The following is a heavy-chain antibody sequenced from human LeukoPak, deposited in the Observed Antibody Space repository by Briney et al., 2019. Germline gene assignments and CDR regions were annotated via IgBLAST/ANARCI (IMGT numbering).Heavy chain of an antibody. Sequence: PSETLSLTCTVSGGSISSYYWSWIRQPPGKGLEWIGYIYYSGSTNYNPSLKSRVTISVDTSKNQFSLKLSSVTAADTAVYYCARSWRLYYDFWSGYSNWFDPWGQGTLVTVSS. CDR2: IYYSGST. D-gene: IGHD3-3*01. CDR3: ARSWRLYYDFWSGYSNWFDP. J-gene: IGHJ5*02. V-gene: IGHV4-59*12. CDR1: GGSISSYY.